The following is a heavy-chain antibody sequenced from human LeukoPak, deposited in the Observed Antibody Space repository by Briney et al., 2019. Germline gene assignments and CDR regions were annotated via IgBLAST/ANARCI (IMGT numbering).Heavy chain of an antibody. D-gene: IGHD6-13*01. CDR1: GFTFSSYG. V-gene: IGHV3-30*18. J-gene: IGHJ5*02. CDR3: AKERWQQLVHNWFDP. Sequence: GGSLRLSCAASGFTFSSYGMHWVRQAPGKGLEWVAVISYDGSNKYYADSVKGRFTISRDNSKNTLYLQMNSLRAEDTAVYYCAKERWQQLVHNWFDPWGQGTLVTVSS. CDR2: ISYDGSNK.